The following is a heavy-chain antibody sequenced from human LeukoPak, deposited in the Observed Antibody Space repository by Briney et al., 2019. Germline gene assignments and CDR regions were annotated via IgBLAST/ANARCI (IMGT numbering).Heavy chain of an antibody. CDR1: GCSLRTSGMR. V-gene: IGHV2-70D*14. Sequence: SGPELVKPTQTLTLTCTFSGCSLRTSGMRVGWIRQPPGKGVGSLARNDWDDDKFYSTSLKTRLTISKDPYKNQVVLTMTNMDPVDTATYYCARIGTSSYHYYFDYWGQGTLVTVSS. J-gene: IGHJ4*02. CDR2: NDWDDDK. D-gene: IGHD3-22*01. CDR3: ARIGTSSYHYYFDY.